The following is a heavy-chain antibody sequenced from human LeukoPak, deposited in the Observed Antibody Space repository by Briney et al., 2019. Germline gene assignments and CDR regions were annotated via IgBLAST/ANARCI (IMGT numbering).Heavy chain of an antibody. V-gene: IGHV3-23*01. Sequence: PGGSLRLSCAASGFTFSSYAMSWVRQAPGKGLEWVSAISVSGGSTYYADSVEGRFTISRDNSKNTLYLQMNSLRAEDTAVYYCAKVVRGELDYWGQGTLVTVSS. J-gene: IGHJ4*02. CDR3: AKVVRGELDY. CDR2: ISVSGGST. CDR1: GFTFSSYA. D-gene: IGHD4-17*01.